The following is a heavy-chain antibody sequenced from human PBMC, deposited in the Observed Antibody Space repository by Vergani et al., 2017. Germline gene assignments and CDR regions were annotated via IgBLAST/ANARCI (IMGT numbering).Heavy chain of an antibody. CDR3: ARATVDAFDI. V-gene: IGHV4-61*02. CDR2: IYTSGST. D-gene: IGHD4-17*01. J-gene: IGHJ3*02. CDR1: GGSISSGSYY. Sequence: QVQLQESGPGLVEPSQTLSLTCTVSGGSISSGSYYWSWIRQPAGKGLEWIGRIYTSGSTNYNPSLKSRVTISVDTSKNQFSLKLSSVTAADTAVYYCARATVDAFDIWGQGTMVTVSS.